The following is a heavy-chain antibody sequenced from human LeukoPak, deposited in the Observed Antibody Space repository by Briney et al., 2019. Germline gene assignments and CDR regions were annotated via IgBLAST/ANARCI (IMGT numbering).Heavy chain of an antibody. CDR3: ARDDGGTAMAYYYYYYMDV. Sequence: VASVKVSCKASGYTFTSYDINWVRQATGQGLEWMGWMNPNSGNTGYAQKFQARVTMTRNTSISTAYMELSSLRSEDTAVYYCARDDGGTAMAYYYYYYMDVWGKGTTVTISS. J-gene: IGHJ6*03. CDR2: MNPNSGNT. D-gene: IGHD5-18*01. V-gene: IGHV1-8*01. CDR1: GYTFTSYD.